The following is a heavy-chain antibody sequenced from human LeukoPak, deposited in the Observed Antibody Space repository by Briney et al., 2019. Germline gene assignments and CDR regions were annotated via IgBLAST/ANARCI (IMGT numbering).Heavy chain of an antibody. D-gene: IGHD1-14*01. Sequence: PGGSLRLSCAASGFTFSSYAMHWVRQAPGKGLEWVAVISYDGSNKYYADSVKGRFTISRDNSKNTLYLQMNSLRAEDTAVYYCARDRKSLRVRYYGMDVWGQGTTVTVSS. CDR1: GFTFSSYA. CDR2: ISYDGSNK. V-gene: IGHV3-30-3*01. CDR3: ARDRKSLRVRYYGMDV. J-gene: IGHJ6*02.